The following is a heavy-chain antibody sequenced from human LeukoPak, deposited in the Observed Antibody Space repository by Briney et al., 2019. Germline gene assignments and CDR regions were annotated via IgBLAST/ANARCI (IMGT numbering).Heavy chain of an antibody. CDR3: VNLPQGQPPHGIDV. CDR1: GFTFSSYP. CDR2: ISSDGGFT. Sequence: GGSLRLSCSASGFTFSSYPMHWVRQAPGKGLECVSGISSDGGFTYYADSMKGRFTISRDNSKNTLYLQMSSLKTEDTAVNYCVNLPQGQPPHGIDVWGKGTTVTVSS. D-gene: IGHD1-1*01. J-gene: IGHJ6*04. V-gene: IGHV3-64D*06.